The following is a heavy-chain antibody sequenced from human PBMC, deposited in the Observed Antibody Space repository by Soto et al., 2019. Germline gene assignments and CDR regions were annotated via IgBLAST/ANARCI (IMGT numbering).Heavy chain of an antibody. V-gene: IGHV3-11*01. CDR1: GFTFSDYY. CDR2: ISISGGTI. CDR3: ARERARVFDS. J-gene: IGHJ4*02. Sequence: QVQLVESGGGLVKPGGSLRLSCAASGFTFSDYYMSWIRQAPGKGLEWLSYISISGGTIHYADSVKGRFSISRDNAKNSLYLQLSSLRAEDTAVYFCARERARVFDSWGQGNLVTVSS.